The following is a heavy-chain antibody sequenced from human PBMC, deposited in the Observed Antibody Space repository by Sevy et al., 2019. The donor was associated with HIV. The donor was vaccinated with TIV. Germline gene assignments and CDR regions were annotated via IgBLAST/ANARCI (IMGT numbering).Heavy chain of an antibody. V-gene: IGHV3-13*01. Sequence: GGSLRLSCAASGFTFSSYDMHWVRQVTGKGLEWVSGIGTASDTYYEDSVKGRFTISRDNAVNSLYLQMNSLGAGDTAVYYCTRVGRGTNWHGFDSWGQGTLVTVSS. J-gene: IGHJ4*02. CDR3: TRVGRGTNWHGFDS. CDR2: IGTASDT. D-gene: IGHD1-1*01. CDR1: GFTFSSYD.